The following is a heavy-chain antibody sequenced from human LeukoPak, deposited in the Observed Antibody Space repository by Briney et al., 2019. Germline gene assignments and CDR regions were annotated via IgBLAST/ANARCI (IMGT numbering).Heavy chain of an antibody. V-gene: IGHV4-34*01. CDR2: INHSGST. D-gene: IGHD3-16*02. CDR3: ARGRYYDYVWGSYRRRYFDY. Sequence: SETLSLTCAVYGGSFSGYYWSWIRQPPGKGLEWIGEINHSGSTNYNPSLKSRVTISVDTSKNQFSLKLSSVTAADTAVYYCARGRYYDYVWGSYRRRYFDYWGQGTLVTVSS. J-gene: IGHJ4*02. CDR1: GGSFSGYY.